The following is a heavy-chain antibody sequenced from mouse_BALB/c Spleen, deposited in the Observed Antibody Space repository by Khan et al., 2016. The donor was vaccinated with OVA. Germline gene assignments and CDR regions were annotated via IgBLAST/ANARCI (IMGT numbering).Heavy chain of an antibody. D-gene: IGHD4-1*01. V-gene: IGHV1-77*01. CDR2: IYPGSDST. J-gene: IGHJ3*01. CDR1: GYIFTDYV. CDR3: ARGGWDVFAY. Sequence: VQLQESGPELVKPGASVKMSCKASGYIFTDYVMNWVKQRTGQGLEWIGQIYPGSDSTYYNEKFKDKATLTADRSSSKVYMQLNSLTSEDSAVYFCARGGWDVFAYWGQGTLVTVAA.